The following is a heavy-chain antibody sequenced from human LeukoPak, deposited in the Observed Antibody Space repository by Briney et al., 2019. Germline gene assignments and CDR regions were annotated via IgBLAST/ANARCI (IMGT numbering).Heavy chain of an antibody. Sequence: GGSLRLSCAASGFTVSSNYMSWVRQAPGKGLEWVSVIYSGGSTYYADSVKGRFTISRDNSKNTLYLQMNSLRAEDTAVYYCARDSDSYGSGSHFDYWGQGTLVTVSS. CDR3: ARDSDSYGSGSHFDY. CDR2: IYSGGST. V-gene: IGHV3-66*01. D-gene: IGHD3-10*01. CDR1: GFTVSSNY. J-gene: IGHJ4*02.